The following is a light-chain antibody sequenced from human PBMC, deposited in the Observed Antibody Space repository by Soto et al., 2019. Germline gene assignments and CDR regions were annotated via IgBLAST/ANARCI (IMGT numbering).Light chain of an antibody. J-gene: IGKJ1*01. Sequence: AIQMTQSPSSLSASVGDRVTITCRASQGIRNDLGWYQQKPGKAPNLLIYAASTLQSGVPSRFSGSGSGTDFTLTISCLQSEDFATYYCQQYYSFPWTFGQGTKVDIK. V-gene: IGKV1-6*01. CDR2: AAS. CDR3: QQYYSFPWT. CDR1: QGIRND.